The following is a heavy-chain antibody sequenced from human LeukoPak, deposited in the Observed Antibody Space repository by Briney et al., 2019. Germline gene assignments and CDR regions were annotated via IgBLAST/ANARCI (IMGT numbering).Heavy chain of an antibody. J-gene: IGHJ3*02. D-gene: IGHD2/OR15-2a*01. CDR3: ARLGTTDAFDI. CDR1: GGSISSGGYS. Sequence: SQTLSLTCAVSGGSISSGGYSWSWIRQPPGKGLEWIGYIYHSGSTYYNPSLKSRVTISVDRSKNQFSLKLSSVTAADTAVYYCARLGTTDAFDIWGQGTMVTVSS. V-gene: IGHV4-30-2*01. CDR2: IYHSGST.